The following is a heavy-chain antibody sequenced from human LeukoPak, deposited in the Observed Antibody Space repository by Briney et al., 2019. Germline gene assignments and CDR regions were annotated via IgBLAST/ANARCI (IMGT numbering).Heavy chain of an antibody. CDR2: INYNGST. D-gene: IGHD3-22*01. Sequence: SETLSLTCTVSGGSISGYYWHWIRQPPGMGLEWIGYINYNGSTDYKPSLKSRVTISVDTSNNQFSLNLRSVTAADTAVYYCAREYSSFEYWGQGILVTVSS. CDR3: AREYSSFEY. V-gene: IGHV4-59*01. CDR1: GGSISGYY. J-gene: IGHJ4*02.